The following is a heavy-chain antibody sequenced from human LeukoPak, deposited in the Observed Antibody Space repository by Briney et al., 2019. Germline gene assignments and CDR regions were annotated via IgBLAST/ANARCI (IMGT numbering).Heavy chain of an antibody. CDR3: ARPNSLGYYFDF. CDR1: GGXISSYY. CDR2: IYYSGST. V-gene: IGHV4-59*01. D-gene: IGHD4-23*01. J-gene: IGHJ4*02. Sequence: SETLSLTCNVSGGXISSYYCSWIRQPPGMGQEWIGHIYYSGSTNYNPSLKSRVTMSVDASKNQFSLKLTSVTAADTAVYYCARPNSLGYYFDFWGQGTLVTVSS.